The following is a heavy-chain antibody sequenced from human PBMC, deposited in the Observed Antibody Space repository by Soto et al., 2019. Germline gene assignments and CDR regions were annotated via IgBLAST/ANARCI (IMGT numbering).Heavy chain of an antibody. D-gene: IGHD5-12*01. J-gene: IGHJ6*02. CDR2: INPNTGDT. CDR1: GYVFTSYY. V-gene: IGHV1-2*02. Sequence: QVQLVQSGAEVKKPGASVKVSCKASGYVFTSYYLHWARQAPGQGLEWMGWINPNTGDTYYARNCEGRITLTRDTSTNTASMELWNLRSADTAVYYCLGGVATTGHYYGFDVWGQGTAVNVSS. CDR3: LGGVATTGHYYGFDV.